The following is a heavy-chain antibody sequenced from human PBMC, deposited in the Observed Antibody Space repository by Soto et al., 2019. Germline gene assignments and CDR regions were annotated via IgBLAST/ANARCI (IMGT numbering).Heavy chain of an antibody. Sequence: ASVKVSCKASGYTFTSYGISWVRQAPGQGLEWMGWISANNGNTNYAQKFQGRVTMTTDTSISTAYMELSRLRSDDTAVYYCARLYSSGWYAGWFDPWGQGTLVTVSS. CDR3: ARLYSSGWYAGWFDP. J-gene: IGHJ5*02. CDR1: GYTFTSYG. V-gene: IGHV1-18*04. D-gene: IGHD6-19*01. CDR2: ISANNGNT.